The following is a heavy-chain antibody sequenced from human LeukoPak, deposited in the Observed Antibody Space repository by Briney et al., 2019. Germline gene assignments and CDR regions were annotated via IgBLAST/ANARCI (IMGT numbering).Heavy chain of an antibody. D-gene: IGHD3-22*01. J-gene: IGHJ4*02. CDR3: AITPGYYDSSVNYYPFDY. V-gene: IGHV4-39*07. CDR1: GGSIRSSSHY. CDR2: IYYSGST. Sequence: PSETLSLTCTVSGGSIRSSSHYWGWIRQPPGKGLEWIGSIYYSGSTHYNPSLKSRVTVSVDTSKNQFSLKLTSVTAADTAMYYCAITPGYYDSSVNYYPFDYWGQGTLVTVSS.